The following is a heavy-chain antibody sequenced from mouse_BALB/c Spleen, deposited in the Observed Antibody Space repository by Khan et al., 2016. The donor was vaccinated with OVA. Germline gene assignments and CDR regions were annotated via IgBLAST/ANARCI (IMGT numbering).Heavy chain of an antibody. D-gene: IGHD2-10*02. CDR3: ARWPLGY. CDR1: GYNIKDTY. Sequence: VQLQQSGAELVKPGASVKLSCTASGYNIKDTYMHWVKQRPEQGLEWIGRIDPANGNTEYDPKFQGKATITADTLSNTAYLPLSSLTSEDTAVYYCARWPLGYWGQGTTLTVSS. CDR2: IDPANGNT. J-gene: IGHJ2*01. V-gene: IGHV14-3*02.